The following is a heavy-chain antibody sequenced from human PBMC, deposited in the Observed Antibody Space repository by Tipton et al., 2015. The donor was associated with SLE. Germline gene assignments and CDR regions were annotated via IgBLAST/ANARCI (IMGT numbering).Heavy chain of an antibody. CDR1: GGSISRYY. Sequence: TLSLTCNVSGGSISRYYWSWIRQPPGKGLEWIGYIYYSGSTYYNPSLKSRVTISVDTSKNQFSLKLGSVTAADTAVYYCARGYHREYWGQGTLVTVSS. CDR2: IYYSGST. CDR3: ARGYHREY. D-gene: IGHD2-2*01. J-gene: IGHJ4*02. V-gene: IGHV4-59*12.